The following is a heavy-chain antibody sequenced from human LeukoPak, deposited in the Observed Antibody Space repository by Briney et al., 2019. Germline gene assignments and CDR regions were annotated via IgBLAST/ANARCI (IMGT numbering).Heavy chain of an antibody. CDR1: GYTFTGYY. CDR3: ARGSGGSYYGHFDY. CDR2: INPNSGGT. Sequence: ASVKVSCKASGYTFTGYYMHWVRQAPGQGLEWMGWINPNSGGTNYAQKFQGRVTMTRDTSISTAYMELSRLRSDDTAVYYCARGSGGSYYGHFDYWGQGTLVTVSS. D-gene: IGHD1-26*01. J-gene: IGHJ4*02. V-gene: IGHV1-2*02.